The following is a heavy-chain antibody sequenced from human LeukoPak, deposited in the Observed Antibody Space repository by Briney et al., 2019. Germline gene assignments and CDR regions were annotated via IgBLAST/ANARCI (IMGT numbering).Heavy chain of an antibody. J-gene: IGHJ4*02. CDR3: ARVSGSSGWYLMLGFDY. V-gene: IGHV4-59*01. CDR1: GGSINIYY. Sequence: PSEPLSLPCTVSGGSINIYYGSWIRQPTGKGLEWIGYIYYSGSTNYNPSLKSRVSISVDPSKNHFSLKLSCVTAADTAVYDCARVSGSSGWYLMLGFDYWGQGTLVTVSS. D-gene: IGHD6-19*01. CDR2: IYYSGST.